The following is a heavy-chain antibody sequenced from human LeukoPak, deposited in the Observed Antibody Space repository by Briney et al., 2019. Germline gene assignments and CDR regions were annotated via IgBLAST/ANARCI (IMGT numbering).Heavy chain of an antibody. V-gene: IGHV4-39*07. CDR2: IYYSGST. J-gene: IGHJ3*02. Sequence: ASETLSLTCTVSGGSISSSSYYWGWIRQPPGKGLEWIGSIYYSGSTYYNPSLKSRVTISVDTSKNQFSLKLSSVTAADTAVYYCARTSYYDDAFDIWGQGTMVSVSS. CDR3: ARTSYYDDAFDI. CDR1: GGSISSSSYY. D-gene: IGHD3-22*01.